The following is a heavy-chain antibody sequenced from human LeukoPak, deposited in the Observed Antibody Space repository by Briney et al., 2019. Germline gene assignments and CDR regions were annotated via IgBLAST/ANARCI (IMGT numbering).Heavy chain of an antibody. V-gene: IGHV1-69*13. CDR1: GGTFSSYA. Sequence: GASVKVSCKASGGTFSSYAISWVRQAPGQGLEWMGGIIPIFGTANYAQQFQGRVTITADESTRTAYMELSSLRSEDTAVYYCARVNVDSAMIPQYYFDNWGQGTLITVSS. J-gene: IGHJ4*02. CDR3: ARVNVDSAMIPQYYFDN. D-gene: IGHD5-18*01. CDR2: IIPIFGTA.